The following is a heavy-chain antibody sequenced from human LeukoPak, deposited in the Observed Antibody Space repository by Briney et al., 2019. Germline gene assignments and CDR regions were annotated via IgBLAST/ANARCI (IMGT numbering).Heavy chain of an antibody. J-gene: IGHJ6*02. CDR3: TRGQLLKYYYGMDV. Sequence: GGSLRLSCAASGFTFSSYGMHWVRQAPGKGLEWVAVISYDGSNKYYADSVKGRFTISRDNSKNTLYLQMNSLRAEDTAVYYCTRGQLLKYYYGMDVWGQGTTVTVSS. V-gene: IGHV3-30*03. CDR2: ISYDGSNK. D-gene: IGHD2-2*01. CDR1: GFTFSSYG.